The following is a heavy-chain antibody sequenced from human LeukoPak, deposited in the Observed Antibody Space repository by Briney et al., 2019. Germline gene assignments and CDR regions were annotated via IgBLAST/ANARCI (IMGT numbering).Heavy chain of an antibody. CDR2: FDPEDGET. V-gene: IGHV1-24*01. CDR1: GYTLTELS. CDR3: ATDRRYCSSTSCPRWGV. J-gene: IGHJ6*04. D-gene: IGHD2-2*01. Sequence: GASVKVSCKVSGYTLTELSMHWVRQAPGKGLEWMGGFDPEDGETIYAQKFQGRVTMTEDTSTDTAYMELSSLRSEDTAVYYCATDRRYCSSTSCPRWGVWGKGATVTVSS.